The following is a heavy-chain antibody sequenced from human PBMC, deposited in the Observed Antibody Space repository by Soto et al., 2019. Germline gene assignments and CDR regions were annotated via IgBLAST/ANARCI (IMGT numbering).Heavy chain of an antibody. D-gene: IGHD1-26*01. V-gene: IGHV4-39*01. CDR3: ARPGGTYYDEYYFDY. J-gene: IGHJ4*02. CDR2: IYYSGST. CDR1: GGSISSSSYY. Sequence: QLQLQESGPGLVKPSETLSLTCTVSGGSISSSSYYWGWIRQPPGKGLEWVGSIYYSGSTYYNPSLESRVPISVDTSKNQFSLRLSSVTAADTSMYYCARPGGTYYDEYYFDYWGQGPLVTVSS.